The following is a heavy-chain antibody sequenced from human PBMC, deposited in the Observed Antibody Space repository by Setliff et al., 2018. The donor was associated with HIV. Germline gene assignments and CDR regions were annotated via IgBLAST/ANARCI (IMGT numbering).Heavy chain of an antibody. D-gene: IGHD3-16*01. V-gene: IGHV4-31*03. CDR2: IYYSGST. CDR3: ARVPLSSPSRPGGYFDY. J-gene: IGHJ4*02. CDR1: GGSISSGAYY. Sequence: PSETLSLTCTVSGGSISSGAYYWSWIRQHPGKGLEWIGYIYYSGSTYHNPSLKSRVTISVDTSKNQFSLKLNSVTAADTAVYYCARVPLSSPSRPGGYFDYWGQGTLVTVSS.